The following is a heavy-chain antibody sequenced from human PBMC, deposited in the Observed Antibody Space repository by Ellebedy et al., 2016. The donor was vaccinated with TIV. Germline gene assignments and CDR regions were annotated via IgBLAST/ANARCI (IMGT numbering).Heavy chain of an antibody. CDR2: ISSSSGYR. Sequence: GESLKISCAASGFTFSSYSMNWVRQAPGKELEWVSSISSSSGYRYYADSVKGRFTISRDNAKNSLYLQMNSLRAEDTAVYYCARVYGDYRMDVWGQGTTVTVSS. J-gene: IGHJ6*02. CDR3: ARVYGDYRMDV. V-gene: IGHV3-21*01. CDR1: GFTFSSYS. D-gene: IGHD4/OR15-4a*01.